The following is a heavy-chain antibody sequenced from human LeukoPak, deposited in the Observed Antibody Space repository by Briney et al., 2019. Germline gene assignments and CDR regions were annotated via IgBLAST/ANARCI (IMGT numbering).Heavy chain of an antibody. D-gene: IGHD3-10*01. CDR1: GFTFSDYW. J-gene: IGHJ4*02. CDR2: INTDGSIT. Sequence: GGSLRLSCAASGFTFSDYWIHWVRQAPGKGLVWVSRINTDGSITNYADSVKGRFSISRDNAKNTLYLQMSSLRAEDTAVYYCARDPGIWGQGTLVTVSS. CDR3: ARDPGI. V-gene: IGHV3-74*01.